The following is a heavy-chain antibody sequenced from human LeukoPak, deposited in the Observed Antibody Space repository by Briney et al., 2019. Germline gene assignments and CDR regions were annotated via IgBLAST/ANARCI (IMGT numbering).Heavy chain of an antibody. J-gene: IGHJ4*02. D-gene: IGHD5-12*01. Sequence: GSLRLSCAASGFTFSSYWMSWVRQAPGKGLEWVANIKQDGSGTYYVDSVKGRFTISRDNARNSLYLQMNSLRAEDTSVYYCARFEPATSYFHYWGQGTLVTVSS. CDR1: GFTFSSYW. V-gene: IGHV3-7*01. CDR2: IKQDGSGT. CDR3: ARFEPATSYFHY.